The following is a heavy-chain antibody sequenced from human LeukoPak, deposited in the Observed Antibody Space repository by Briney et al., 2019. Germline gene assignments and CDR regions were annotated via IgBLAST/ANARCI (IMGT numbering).Heavy chain of an antibody. Sequence: SETLSLTCAVYGGSFSGYYWSWIRQPPGKGLEWIGEINHSGSTNYNPSLKSRVTTSVDTSKYQFSLKLSSVTAADTAVYYCARGSGYGSGSYYMGGYYFDYWGQGTLVTVSS. CDR2: INHSGST. J-gene: IGHJ4*02. CDR1: GGSFSGYY. CDR3: ARGSGYGSGSYYMGGYYFDY. D-gene: IGHD3-10*01. V-gene: IGHV4-34*01.